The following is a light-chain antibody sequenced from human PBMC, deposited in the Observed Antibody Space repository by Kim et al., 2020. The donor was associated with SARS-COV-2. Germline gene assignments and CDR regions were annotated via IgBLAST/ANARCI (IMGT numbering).Light chain of an antibody. V-gene: IGKV4-1*01. Sequence: RATLNCKASQTVLYNSNNNNYLAWYQQKPGHAPKLLICWASIRESGVSDRFSGSGSETDFTLTISSLQAEDVAVYYCQQYYSTPPSFGQGTKLEI. J-gene: IGKJ2*03. CDR2: WAS. CDR1: QTVLYNSNNNNY. CDR3: QQYYSTPPS.